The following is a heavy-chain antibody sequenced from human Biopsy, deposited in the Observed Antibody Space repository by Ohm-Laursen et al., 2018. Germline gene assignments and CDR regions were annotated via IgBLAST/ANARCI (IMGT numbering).Heavy chain of an antibody. V-gene: IGHV4-59*01. D-gene: IGHD3-3*01. J-gene: IGHJ3*01. Sequence: TLSLTCAVSGGSISSDYWSWIRQSPGKGLEWIGYISNRGSTNYNPSLRGRVTISVDTSKNQFSLKLSSVTAADTAVFFCARLYRLDDYWNDDPPDAFDVWGQGTMVTVSS. CDR3: ARLYRLDDYWNDDPPDAFDV. CDR2: ISNRGST. CDR1: GGSISSDY.